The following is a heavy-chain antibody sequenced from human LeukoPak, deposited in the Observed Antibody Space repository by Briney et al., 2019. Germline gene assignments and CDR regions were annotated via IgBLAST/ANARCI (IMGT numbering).Heavy chain of an antibody. CDR3: AGGYSPYYFDY. J-gene: IGHJ4*02. CDR2: IYYSGST. V-gene: IGHV4-59*08. CDR1: GGSISSYY. Sequence: SETLSLTCTVPGGSISSYYWSWIRQPPGKGLEWIGYIYYSGSTNYNPSLKSRVTISVDTSKNQFSLKLSSVTAADTAVYYCAGGYSPYYFDYWGQGTLVTVSS. D-gene: IGHD6-13*01.